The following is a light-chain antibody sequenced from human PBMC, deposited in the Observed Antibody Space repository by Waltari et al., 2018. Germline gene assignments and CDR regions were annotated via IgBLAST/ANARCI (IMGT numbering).Light chain of an antibody. V-gene: IGLV3-19*01. CDR2: GQD. Sequence: SSELTQDPAVSVALGQTVRITCQGDSLRSYYASWYQQRPGQAPILVRYGQDNRPSGIPDRFSGSTSGNTASLTITGAQAEDEADYYCLSRDTSSTRLFGGGTRLTV. CDR1: SLRSYY. CDR3: LSRDTSSTRL. J-gene: IGLJ2*01.